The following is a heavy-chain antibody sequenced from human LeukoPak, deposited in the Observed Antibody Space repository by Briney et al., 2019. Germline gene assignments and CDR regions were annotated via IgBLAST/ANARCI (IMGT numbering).Heavy chain of an antibody. CDR3: ARLDIHDAFDI. D-gene: IGHD3-9*01. J-gene: IGHJ3*02. Sequence: SETLSLTCTVSGGSISSSSDYWGWIRQPPGKGLEWIGSIYYSGSTYFNPSLKSRVTISVDTSKNQFSLKLSSVTAADTAVYYCARLDIHDAFDIWGQGTMVTVSS. CDR2: IYYSGST. CDR1: GGSISSSSDY. V-gene: IGHV4-39*07.